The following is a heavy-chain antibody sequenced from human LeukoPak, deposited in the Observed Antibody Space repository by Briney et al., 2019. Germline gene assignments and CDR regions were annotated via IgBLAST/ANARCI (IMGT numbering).Heavy chain of an antibody. CDR3: ARCSGGTCFPRGYMDV. J-gene: IGHJ6*03. CDR1: GFTFSSYA. CDR2: ISYDGSNK. Sequence: GRSLRLSCAASGFTFSSYAMHWVRQAPGKGLEWVAVISYDGSNKYYADSVKGRFTISRDNSKNTLYLQMNSLRAEDTAVYCCARCSGGTCFPRGYMDVWGKGTTVTVSS. V-gene: IGHV3-30*07. D-gene: IGHD2-15*01.